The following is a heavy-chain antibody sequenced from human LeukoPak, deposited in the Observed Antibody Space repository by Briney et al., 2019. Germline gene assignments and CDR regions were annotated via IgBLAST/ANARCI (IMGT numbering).Heavy chain of an antibody. CDR1: GFTFSNYV. CDR2: ISGSGSST. J-gene: IGHJ5*02. CDR3: ARDLGQYYDTSDNWFDP. Sequence: GGTLRLSCAASGFTFSNYVLSWVRQAPGKGLEWVSAISGSGSSTYYADSVKGRFTISRDNAKNTLNLQMNSLRAEDTAVYYCARDLGQYYDTSDNWFDPWGQGTLVTVSS. V-gene: IGHV3-23*01. D-gene: IGHD3-22*01.